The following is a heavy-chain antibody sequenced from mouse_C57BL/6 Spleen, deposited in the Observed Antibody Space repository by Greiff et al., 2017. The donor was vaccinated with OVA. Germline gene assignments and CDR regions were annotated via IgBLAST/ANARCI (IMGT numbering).Heavy chain of an antibody. Sequence: EVQGVESGGGLVKPGGSLKLSCAASGFTFSSYAMSWVRQTPEKRLEWVATISDGGSYTYYPDNVKGRFTISRDNAKNNLYLQMSHLKSEDTAMYYCARSYSNYFSYGGQGTTLTVSS. J-gene: IGHJ2*01. CDR3: ARSYSNYFSY. CDR2: ISDGGSYT. D-gene: IGHD2-5*01. V-gene: IGHV5-4*01. CDR1: GFTFSSYA.